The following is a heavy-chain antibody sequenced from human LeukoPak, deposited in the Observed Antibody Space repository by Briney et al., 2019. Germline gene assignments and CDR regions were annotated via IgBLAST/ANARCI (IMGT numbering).Heavy chain of an antibody. V-gene: IGHV3-48*04. D-gene: IGHD3-10*01. J-gene: IGHJ4*02. Sequence: PGGSLRLSCTASGFTFSSYGMNWVRQAPGKGLEWVSYISSSGSTIYYADSVKGRFTISRDNAKDSLYLQMNSLRAEDTAVYYCAKYHYGTGTSLGYWGQGTLVTVSS. CDR3: AKYHYGTGTSLGY. CDR1: GFTFSSYG. CDR2: ISSSGSTI.